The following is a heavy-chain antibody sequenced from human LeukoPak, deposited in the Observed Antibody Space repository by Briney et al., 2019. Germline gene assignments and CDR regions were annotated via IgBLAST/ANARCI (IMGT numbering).Heavy chain of an antibody. D-gene: IGHD4-23*01. CDR2: ISSSGSTI. V-gene: IGHV3-48*03. J-gene: IGHJ4*02. Sequence: GGSLRLSCAASGFTFSSYEMHWVRQAPGKGLEWVSYISSSGSTIYYADSVKGRFTISRDNAKNSRYLQMNSLRAEDTAVYSCARDYGGSSPFDYWGQGTLVTVSS. CDR3: ARDYGGSSPFDY. CDR1: GFTFSSYE.